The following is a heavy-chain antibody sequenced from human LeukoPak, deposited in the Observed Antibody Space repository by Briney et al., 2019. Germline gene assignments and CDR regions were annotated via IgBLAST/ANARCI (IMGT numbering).Heavy chain of an antibody. CDR1: GGSISSFY. J-gene: IGHJ4*02. V-gene: IGHV4-59*08. CDR2: IYYSGGT. D-gene: IGHD3-16*01. CDR3: ARQPPDDYVWGSRARYFDY. Sequence: KPSETLSLTCTVSGGSISSFYWSWIRQPPGKGLEWIGYIYYSGGTNYNPSFQSRVTISVDTSKNQFSLKLSSVTAADTAVYYCARQPPDDYVWGSRARYFDYWGQGALVTVSS.